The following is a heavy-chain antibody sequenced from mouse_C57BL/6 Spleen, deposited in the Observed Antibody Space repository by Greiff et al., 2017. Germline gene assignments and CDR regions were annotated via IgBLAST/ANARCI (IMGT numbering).Heavy chain of an antibody. CDR2: INPNNGGT. D-gene: IGHD2-2*01. Sequence: EVQLQQSGPELVKPGASVKIPCKASGYTFTDYNMDWVKQSHGKSLEWIGDINPNNGGTIYNQKFKGKATLTVDKSSSTAYMELRSLTSEDTAVYYCARHDGYDGGFDYWGQGTTLTVSS. J-gene: IGHJ2*01. CDR1: GYTFTDYN. CDR3: ARHDGYDGGFDY. V-gene: IGHV1-18*01.